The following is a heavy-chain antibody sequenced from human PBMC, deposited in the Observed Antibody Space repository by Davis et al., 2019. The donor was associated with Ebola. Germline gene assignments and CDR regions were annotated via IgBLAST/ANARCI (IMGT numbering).Heavy chain of an antibody. CDR2: ISGSGGST. CDR1: GFTFGTSG. D-gene: IGHD4-23*01. V-gene: IGHV3-23*01. J-gene: IGHJ4*02. CDR3: ANLDYGDNSGFDY. Sequence: GESLKISCAASGFTFGTSGMHWVRQAPGKGLEWVSAISGSGGSTYYADSVKGRFTISRDNSKNTLYLQMNSLRAEDTAVYYCANLDYGDNSGFDYWGQGTLVTVSS.